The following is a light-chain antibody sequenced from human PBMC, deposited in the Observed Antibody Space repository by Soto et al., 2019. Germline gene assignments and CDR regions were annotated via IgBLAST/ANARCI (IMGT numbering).Light chain of an antibody. Sequence: IVMTQTPLSLPVAPGEPASISCRSSQSLFDTEDGGTYLDWYLHKPGQSPQLLIYTISYRASGVPDRFSGSGSGTEFTLNISRVEAEDVGTYYCMQRLDFPFTFGQGTKLEIK. J-gene: IGKJ2*01. CDR3: MQRLDFPFT. V-gene: IGKV2-40*01. CDR1: QSLFDTEDGGTY. CDR2: TIS.